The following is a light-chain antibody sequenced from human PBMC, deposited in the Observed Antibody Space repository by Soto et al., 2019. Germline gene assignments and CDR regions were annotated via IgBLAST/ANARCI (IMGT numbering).Light chain of an antibody. V-gene: IGKV2-28*01. Sequence: EIVMTQSPLSLPVIPGEPASISCRSSQSLLHSNGYNYLGWFVQKPGKSPQHLIYLGSGRASGVPDRISGSGSGTDRTQKISRVEAEDVGVYYCMQVLQTPLTCGGGTKVDIK. J-gene: IGKJ4*02. CDR2: LGS. CDR1: QSLLHSNGYNY. CDR3: MQVLQTPLT.